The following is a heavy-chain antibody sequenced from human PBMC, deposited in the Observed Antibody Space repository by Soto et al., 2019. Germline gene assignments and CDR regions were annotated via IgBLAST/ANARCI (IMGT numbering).Heavy chain of an antibody. CDR3: ARDAAAGSYYFDY. V-gene: IGHV4-31*03. Sequence: SETLSLTCTVSGGSISSGGYYWSWIRQHPGKGLEWIGYIYYSGSTYYNPSLKSRVTISVDTSKNQFSLKLSSVTAADTAVYYCARDAAAGSYYFDYWGQGTLVTVS. CDR1: GGSISSGGYY. D-gene: IGHD6-13*01. CDR2: IYYSGST. J-gene: IGHJ4*02.